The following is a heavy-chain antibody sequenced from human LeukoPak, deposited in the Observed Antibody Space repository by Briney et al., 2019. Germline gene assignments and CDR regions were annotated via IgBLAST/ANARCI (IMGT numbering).Heavy chain of an antibody. V-gene: IGHV3-23*01. CDR3: AKARVDETTVTPLDY. Sequence: PGGSLRLSCAASGFTVSSNYMSWVRQAPGKGLEWVSAISGSGGSTYYADSVKGRFTISRDNSKNTLYLQMNSLRAEDTAVYYCAKARVDETTVTPLDYWGQGTLVTVSS. J-gene: IGHJ4*02. CDR1: GFTVSSNY. D-gene: IGHD4-17*01. CDR2: ISGSGGST.